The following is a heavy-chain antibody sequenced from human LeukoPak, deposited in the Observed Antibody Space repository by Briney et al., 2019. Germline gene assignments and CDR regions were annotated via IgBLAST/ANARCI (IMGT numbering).Heavy chain of an antibody. D-gene: IGHD2-2*01. CDR1: GYTFTDYY. V-gene: IGHV1-2*02. CDR3: AGAALVAHDAFDI. Sequence: ASVKVSCKASGYTFTDYYIHWVRQAPGHGLEWMGWINPNSGGTNYAQKFQGRVTMTRDTSISTAYMELSRLRSDDTAVYYCAGAALVAHDAFDIWGQGTMVTVSS. J-gene: IGHJ3*02. CDR2: INPNSGGT.